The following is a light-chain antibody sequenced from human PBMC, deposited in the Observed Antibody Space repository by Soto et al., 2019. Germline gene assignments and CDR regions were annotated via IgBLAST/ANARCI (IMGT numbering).Light chain of an antibody. V-gene: IGKV3-15*01. CDR2: GAS. J-gene: IGKJ1*01. Sequence: ERVLTQSPATLSVSPGERATVSCRASQTVNKNLAWYQQRPGQAPRLLIYGASTRATGIPARFSGSGSGTAFTLTISSLQSEDFGTYYCQQYNNWPRTFGPGTKVEIK. CDR3: QQYNNWPRT. CDR1: QTVNKN.